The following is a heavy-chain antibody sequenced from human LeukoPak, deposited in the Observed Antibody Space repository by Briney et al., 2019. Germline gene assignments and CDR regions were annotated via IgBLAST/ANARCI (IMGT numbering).Heavy chain of an antibody. Sequence: RALVKVSCKASGYTFTSYDINWVRQATGQGLEWMGWMNPNSGNTGYAQKFQGRVTMTRDTSISTAYMELSRLRSDDTAVYYCARGVVVAGHDHWGQGTLVTVSS. CDR3: ARGVVVAGHDH. CDR2: MNPNSGNT. V-gene: IGHV1-8*01. J-gene: IGHJ4*02. CDR1: GYTFTSYD. D-gene: IGHD2-2*01.